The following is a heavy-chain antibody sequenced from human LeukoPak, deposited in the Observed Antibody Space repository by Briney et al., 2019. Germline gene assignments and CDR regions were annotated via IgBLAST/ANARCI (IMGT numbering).Heavy chain of an antibody. CDR2: MNPNSGNT. CDR1: GYTFTSYD. J-gene: IGHJ4*02. CDR3: ARWRIAAAGTSFDY. D-gene: IGHD6-13*01. V-gene: IGHV1-8*03. Sequence: ASVKVSCKASGYTFTSYDINWVRQATGQGLEWMGWMNPNSGNTGYAQKFQGRVTITRNTSISTAYMELSSLRSEDTAVYYCARWRIAAAGTSFDYWGQGTLVTVSP.